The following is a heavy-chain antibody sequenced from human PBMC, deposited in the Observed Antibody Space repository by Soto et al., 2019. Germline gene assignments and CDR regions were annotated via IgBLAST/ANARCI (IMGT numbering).Heavy chain of an antibody. CDR2: ISSSSSYI. CDR3: ARVNYYGSGSYYNVIPSYYDYYYYGMDV. D-gene: IGHD3-10*01. Sequence: GGSLRLSCAASGFTFSSYSMNWVRQAPGKGLEWVSSISSSSSYIYYADSVKGRFTISRDNAKNSLYLQMNSLRAEDTAVYYCARVNYYGSGSYYNVIPSYYDYYYYGMDVWGQGTTVTVSS. CDR1: GFTFSSYS. V-gene: IGHV3-21*01. J-gene: IGHJ6*02.